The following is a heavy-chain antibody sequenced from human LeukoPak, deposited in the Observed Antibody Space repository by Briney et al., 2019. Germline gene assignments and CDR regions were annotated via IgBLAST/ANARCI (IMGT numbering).Heavy chain of an antibody. J-gene: IGHJ5*02. V-gene: IGHV4-4*09. D-gene: IGHD2-21*01. CDR3: ATSHDVKTAPYDL. CDR2: IFTSGWT. Sequence: PSETLSLTCTVSGGFISSYYWSWVRQSPGKGLEWIGYIFTSGWTDYNPSLKSRVTMSVDTSKNQLSMELRFLTAADTAVYYCATSHDVKTAPYDLWGQGTLVTVSS. CDR1: GGFISSYY.